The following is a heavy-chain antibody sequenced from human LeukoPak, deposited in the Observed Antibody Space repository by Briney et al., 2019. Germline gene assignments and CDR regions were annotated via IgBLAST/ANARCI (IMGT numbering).Heavy chain of an antibody. CDR2: IYYTGST. Sequence: SETLSLTCTVSGGSISSYYWSWIRQPPGKGLEWIGYIYYTGSTHYNPSLESRVIISIDTSKNQFSLKVSSVAATDTAVYYCARHYYFDYWGQGTLVTVSS. CDR1: GGSISSYY. CDR3: ARHYYFDY. J-gene: IGHJ4*02. V-gene: IGHV4-59*08.